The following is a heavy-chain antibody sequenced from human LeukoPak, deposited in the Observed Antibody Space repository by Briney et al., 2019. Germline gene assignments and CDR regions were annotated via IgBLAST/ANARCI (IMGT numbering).Heavy chain of an antibody. D-gene: IGHD3-10*01. CDR3: ARGPSVVRGVITYNWFDP. CDR2: ISAYNGNT. Sequence: ASVKVSCAASGYTFTSYGISWVRQAPGQGLEGMVCISAYNGNTNYAQKLQGRVTMTTDTFPSTAYMELSSLRSEDTAVYYCARGPSVVRGVITYNWFDPWGERTLVSVSS. V-gene: IGHV1-18*01. J-gene: IGHJ5*02. CDR1: GYTFTSYG.